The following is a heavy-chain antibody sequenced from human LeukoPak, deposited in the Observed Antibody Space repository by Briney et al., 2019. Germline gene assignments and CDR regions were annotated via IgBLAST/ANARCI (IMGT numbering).Heavy chain of an antibody. CDR1: GGSLRGYY. CDR3: AGLFVGDCYSCFDY. Sequence: PPETLSLTCAVSGGSLRGYYWSWVRQPPRKGLERIGEINHSGSTNYNPSLKGRGTISVDTSKNQFSLKLSSVTAADTAVYYCAGLFVGDCYSCFDYWGQGTLVTVSS. D-gene: IGHD2-21*02. J-gene: IGHJ4*02. CDR2: INHSGST. V-gene: IGHV4-34*01.